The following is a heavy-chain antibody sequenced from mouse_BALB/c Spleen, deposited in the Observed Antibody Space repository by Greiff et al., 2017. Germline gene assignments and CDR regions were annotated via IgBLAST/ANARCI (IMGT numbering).Heavy chain of an antibody. V-gene: IGHV5-6-5*01. CDR1: GFTFSSYA. D-gene: IGHD2-1*01. CDR3: AREGYGNPLYYVDY. J-gene: IGHJ2*01. CDR2: ISSGGST. Sequence: LQQSGGGLVKPGGSLKLSCAASGFTFSSYAMSWVRQTPEKRLEWVASISSGGSTYYPDSVKGRFTISRDNARNILYLQMSSLRSEDTAMYYCAREGYGNPLYYVDYWGQGTTLTVSS.